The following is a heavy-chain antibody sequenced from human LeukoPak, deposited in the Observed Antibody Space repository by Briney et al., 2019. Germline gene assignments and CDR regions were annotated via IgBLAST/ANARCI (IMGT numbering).Heavy chain of an antibody. V-gene: IGHV1-46*01. CDR2: INPSGDST. J-gene: IGHJ4*02. CDR1: GYTFTSYY. Sequence: ASVTVSCKASGYTFTSYYMHWVRQAPGQGLEWMGIINPSGDSTSYAQKFQGRVTMTRDTSTSTVYMELSSLRSEDTAVYYCARDYSSGYYKYWGQGTLVTVSS. D-gene: IGHD3-22*01. CDR3: ARDYSSGYYKY.